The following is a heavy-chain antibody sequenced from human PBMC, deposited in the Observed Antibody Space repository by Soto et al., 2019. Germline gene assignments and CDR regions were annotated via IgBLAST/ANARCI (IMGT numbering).Heavy chain of an antibody. CDR3: AKDRIGIAVAGTEDYFDY. CDR1: GFTFSSYA. J-gene: IGHJ4*02. V-gene: IGHV3-23*01. D-gene: IGHD6-19*01. Sequence: PGGSLRLSCAASGFTFSSYAMSVGRQAPGKGLEWVSAISGSGGSTYYADSVKGRFTISRDNSKNTLYLQMNSLRAEDTAVYYCAKDRIGIAVAGTEDYFDYWGQGTLVTVSS. CDR2: ISGSGGST.